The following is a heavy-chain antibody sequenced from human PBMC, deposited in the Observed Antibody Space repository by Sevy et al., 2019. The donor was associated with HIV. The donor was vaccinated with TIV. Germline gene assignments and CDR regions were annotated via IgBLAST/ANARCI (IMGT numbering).Heavy chain of an antibody. CDR3: TTASLSQEDYYNY. CDR1: GFTFSNAW. CDR2: IKGKIYDGTI. V-gene: IGHV3-15*01. J-gene: IGHJ4*02. D-gene: IGHD6-6*01. Sequence: GGSLRLSCAASGFTFSNAWMSWVRQAPGKGLEWVGRIKGKIYDGTIDYAAPVKGRFSISRDDSKNTLFLQMNSLKTEDRAVYYCTTASLSQEDYYNYWGQGTLVTVSS.